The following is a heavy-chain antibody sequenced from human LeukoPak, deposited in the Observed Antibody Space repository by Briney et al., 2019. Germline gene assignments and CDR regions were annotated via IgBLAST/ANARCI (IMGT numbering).Heavy chain of an antibody. CDR1: GGSFSGYY. D-gene: IGHD3-22*01. V-gene: IGHV4-34*01. CDR2: INHSGST. Sequence: SETLSLTCAVYGGSFSGYYWSWIRQPPGKGLEWIGEINHSGSTNYNPSLKSRVTISVDTSKNQFSLKLSSVTAADTAVYYCAPPPDYYDSSGYYPVWFDPWGQGTLVTVSS. J-gene: IGHJ5*02. CDR3: APPPDYYDSSGYYPVWFDP.